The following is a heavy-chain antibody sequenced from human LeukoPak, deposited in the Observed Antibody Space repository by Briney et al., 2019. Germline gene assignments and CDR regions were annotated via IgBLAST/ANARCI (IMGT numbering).Heavy chain of an antibody. J-gene: IGHJ6*02. V-gene: IGHV3-30*04. D-gene: IGHD6-19*01. CDR3: ARDSWIAVAGTRYYYGMDV. CDR2: ISYDGSNK. Sequence: GGSLRLSCAASGFTFSSYAMRWVRQAPGKGLEWVAVISYDGSNKYYADSVKGRFTISRDNSKNTLYLQMNSLRAEDTAVYYCARDSWIAVAGTRYYYGMDVWGQGTTVTVSS. CDR1: GFTFSSYA.